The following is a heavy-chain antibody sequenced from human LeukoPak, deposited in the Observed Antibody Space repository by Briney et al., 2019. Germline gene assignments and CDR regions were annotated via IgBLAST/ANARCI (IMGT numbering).Heavy chain of an antibody. D-gene: IGHD2-21*01. CDR1: GLTVRSNY. CDR3: ARDDDGGGHFDY. J-gene: IGHJ4*02. Sequence: GGSLRLSCAVSGLTVRSNYMSWVRQTRGKGLEWVEITHASGNTNYADSVKGRFTVSRHNSKNTVYLQMNSLRGDDTAVYYCARDDDGGGHFDYWGQGTLVAVSS. CDR2: THASGNT. V-gene: IGHV3-53*04.